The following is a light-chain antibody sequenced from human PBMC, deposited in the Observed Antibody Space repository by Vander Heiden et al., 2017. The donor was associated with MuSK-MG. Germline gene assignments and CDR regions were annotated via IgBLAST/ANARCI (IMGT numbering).Light chain of an antibody. J-gene: IGKJ1*01. CDR1: QSVKSN. CDR2: GAS. V-gene: IGKV3-15*01. Sequence: EIVMTQSPATLSVSPGERATISCRASQSVKSNLAWYKQQPGQAPRLLIYGASNRAIGIPDRFSGSGYGTEFTLTSTSRQYEDFAVYYVQQDNTLTIFGQGTKVEIK. CDR3: QQDNTLTI.